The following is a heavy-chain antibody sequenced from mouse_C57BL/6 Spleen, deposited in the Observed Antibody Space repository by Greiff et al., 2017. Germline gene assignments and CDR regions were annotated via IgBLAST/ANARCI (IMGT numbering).Heavy chain of an antibody. V-gene: IGHV1-4*01. J-gene: IGHJ2*01. CDR2: INPSSGYT. CDR3: ARRVWDGDYFDY. CDR1: GYTFTSYT. D-gene: IGHD4-1*01. Sequence: VQLVESGAELARPGASVTMSCTASGYTFTSYTMHWVKQRPGQGLEWIGYINPSSGYTKYNQKFKDKATLTADKSSSTAYMQLSSLTSADSAVYSCARRVWDGDYFDYWGQGTTLTVSS.